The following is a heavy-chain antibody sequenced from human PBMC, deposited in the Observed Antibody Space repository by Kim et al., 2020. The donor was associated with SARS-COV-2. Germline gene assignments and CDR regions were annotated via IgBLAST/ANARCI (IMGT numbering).Heavy chain of an antibody. J-gene: IGHJ6*02. V-gene: IGHV3-11*06. D-gene: IGHD6-25*01. CDR1: GFTFSDYY. Sequence: GGSLRLSCAASGFTFSDYYMSWIRQAPGKGLEWVSYISSSSSYTNYADSVKGRFTISRDNAKNSLYLQMNSLRAEDTAVYYCARSGGIAAGYYYYYYGMDVWGQGTTVTVSS. CDR3: ARSGGIAAGYYYYYYGMDV. CDR2: ISSSSSYT.